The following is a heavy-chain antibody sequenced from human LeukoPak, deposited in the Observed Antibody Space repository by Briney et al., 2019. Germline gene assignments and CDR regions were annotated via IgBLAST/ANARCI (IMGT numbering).Heavy chain of an antibody. Sequence: SSETVSLTCAVWGYSIRSGYYWGWTRPPPGEGLEGMGNIYQEGRTYRTPYHKSRVTISVDTSKHQFTLKLCSVTAADTAVYYCARHYGGSTGVLWFDPWGQGTLVTVSS. CDR3: ARHYGGSTGVLWFDP. D-gene: IGHD4-23*01. CDR2: IYQEGRT. CDR1: GYSIRSGYY. V-gene: IGHV4-38-2*01. J-gene: IGHJ5*02.